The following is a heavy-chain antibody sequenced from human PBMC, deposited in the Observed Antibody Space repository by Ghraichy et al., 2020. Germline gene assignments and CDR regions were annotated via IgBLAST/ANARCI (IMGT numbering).Heavy chain of an antibody. J-gene: IGHJ4*02. CDR1: GFTFSSHW. D-gene: IGHD1-26*01. CDR2: INTDGSIT. Sequence: GGSLRLSCAASGFTFSSHWIHWVRQAPGKGLVWVSRINTDGSITTYADSVKGRFTISRDNAKNTLYLQMNSLRAEDTAVYYCARTLVGANYYFDYWGQGTLVTVSS. CDR3: ARTLVGANYYFDY. V-gene: IGHV3-74*01.